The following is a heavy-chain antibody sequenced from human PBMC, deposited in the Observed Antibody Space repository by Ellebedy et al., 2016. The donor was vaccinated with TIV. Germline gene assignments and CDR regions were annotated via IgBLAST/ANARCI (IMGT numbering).Heavy chain of an antibody. J-gene: IGHJ5*02. CDR2: IYQDGSTK. V-gene: IGHV3-7*01. Sequence: GESLKISCVASGFSFRSYWMSWVRQAPGKGLEWVANIYQDGSTKYYADSVKGRFTISRDNANKSLFLQMNSLRVDDTAVYYCARRGSYGDYAVQVNSWFDTWGQGTLVSVSS. D-gene: IGHD4-17*01. CDR1: GFSFRSYW. CDR3: ARRGSYGDYAVQVNSWFDT.